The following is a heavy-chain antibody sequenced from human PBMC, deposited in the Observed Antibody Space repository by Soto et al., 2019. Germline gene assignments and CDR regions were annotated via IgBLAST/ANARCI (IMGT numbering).Heavy chain of an antibody. Sequence: GGSLRLSCAASGFTFSGSAMHWVRQASGKGLEWVGRIRSKANSYATAYAASVKGRFTISRDDSKNTAYLQMNSLKTEDTAVYYCTSWVASVPYYFDYWGQGTLVTVSS. CDR3: TSWVASVPYYFDY. J-gene: IGHJ4*02. CDR1: GFTFSGSA. CDR2: IRSKANSYAT. D-gene: IGHD6-19*01. V-gene: IGHV3-73*01.